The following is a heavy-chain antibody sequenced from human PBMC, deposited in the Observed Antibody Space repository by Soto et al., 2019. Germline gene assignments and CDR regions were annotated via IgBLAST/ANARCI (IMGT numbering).Heavy chain of an antibody. J-gene: IGHJ5*01. CDR3: ATVGNGSYSWRDS. D-gene: IGHD1-26*01. Sequence: EVQLVESGGGLVQPGGSLRLSCAASGFTFSSNWMHWVRQAPGKGLVWVSRINSDGSTTTYADSVKGRFTVSRDNAKNTLYLQMHSLTAEDTAVYYCATVGNGSYSWRDSWGQGTRVTVSS. CDR2: INSDGSTT. V-gene: IGHV3-74*01. CDR1: GFTFSSNW.